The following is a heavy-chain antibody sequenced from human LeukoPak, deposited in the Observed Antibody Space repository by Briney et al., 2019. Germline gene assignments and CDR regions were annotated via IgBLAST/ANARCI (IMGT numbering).Heavy chain of an antibody. CDR3: AREAPNHYYYYMDV. CDR2: INWNGGST. J-gene: IGHJ6*03. CDR1: GFTFDDYG. Sequence: RAGGSLRLSCAASGFTFDDYGMSWVRQAPGKGLEWVSGINWNGGSTGYADSVKGRFTIFRDNAKNSLYLQMNSLRAEDTALYYCAREAPNHYYYYMDVWGKGTTVIVSS. V-gene: IGHV3-20*04.